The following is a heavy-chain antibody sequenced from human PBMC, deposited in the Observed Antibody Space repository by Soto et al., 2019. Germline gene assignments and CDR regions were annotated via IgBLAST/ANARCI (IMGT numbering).Heavy chain of an antibody. CDR3: AKELRSSRYGMDV. V-gene: IGHV3-21*01. J-gene: IGHJ6*02. Sequence: GGSFILSCAASGFIFSSYSMNWVLQAPGKGLEWVSSISSSSSYIYYADSVKGRFTISRDNAKNSLYLQMNSLRAEDTAVYYCAKELRSSRYGMDVWGQGTTVTVSS. CDR2: ISSSSSYI. CDR1: GFIFSSYS.